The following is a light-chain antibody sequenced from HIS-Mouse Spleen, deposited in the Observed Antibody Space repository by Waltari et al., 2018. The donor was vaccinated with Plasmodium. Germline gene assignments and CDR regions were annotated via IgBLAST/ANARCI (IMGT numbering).Light chain of an antibody. CDR3: QQYGSSPLT. CDR1: QSVSSSY. CDR2: GAS. Sequence: ELVLTQSPGTLSLSPGERATLPCRASQSVSSSYLAWYQKKPGQAPRLLIYGASSRATGIPDRFSGSGSGTDFTLTISRLEPEDFAVYYCQQYGSSPLTFGGGTKVEIK. V-gene: IGKV3-20*01. J-gene: IGKJ4*01.